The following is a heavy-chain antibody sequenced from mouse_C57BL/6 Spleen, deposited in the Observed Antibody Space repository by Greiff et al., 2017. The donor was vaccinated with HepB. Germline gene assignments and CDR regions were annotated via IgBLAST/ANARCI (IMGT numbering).Heavy chain of an antibody. D-gene: IGHD1-1*01. J-gene: IGHJ2*01. CDR3: ASNYCGSCYDY. V-gene: IGHV1-66*01. Sequence: VQLQQSGPELVKPGASVKISCKASGYSFTSYYIHWVKQRPGQGLEWIGRIYPGSGNTKYNEKFKGKATLTADTSSSTAYMQPSSLTSEDSAVYYGASNYCGSCYDYWGQGTTLTVSS. CDR2: IYPGSGNT. CDR1: GYSFTSYY.